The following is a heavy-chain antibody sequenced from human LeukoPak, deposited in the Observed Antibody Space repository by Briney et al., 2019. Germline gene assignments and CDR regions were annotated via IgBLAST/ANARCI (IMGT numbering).Heavy chain of an antibody. D-gene: IGHD3-22*01. CDR2: IYYSGST. V-gene: IGHV4-30-4*01. CDR1: GGSISSGDYY. CDR3: ARVRYYDSSGYYPLDY. J-gene: IGHJ4*02. Sequence: SETLSLTCTVSGGSISSGDYYWSWIRQPPGKGLEWIGYIYYSGSTYYNPSLKSRVTISIDTSKNQFSLKLGSVTAADTAVYYCARVRYYDSSGYYPLDYWGQGTLVTVSS.